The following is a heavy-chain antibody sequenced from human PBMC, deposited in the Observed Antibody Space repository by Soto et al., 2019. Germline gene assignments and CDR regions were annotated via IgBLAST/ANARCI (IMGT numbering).Heavy chain of an antibody. Sequence: GGSLRLSCAASGFTFSSYAMHWVRQAPGKGLEWVAVISYDGSNKYYADSVKGRFTISRDNSKNTLYLQMNSLRAEDTAVYYCARDSPDSSGYYLYYFDYWGQGTLVTVSS. D-gene: IGHD3-22*01. J-gene: IGHJ4*02. V-gene: IGHV3-30-3*01. CDR1: GFTFSSYA. CDR3: ARDSPDSSGYYLYYFDY. CDR2: ISYDGSNK.